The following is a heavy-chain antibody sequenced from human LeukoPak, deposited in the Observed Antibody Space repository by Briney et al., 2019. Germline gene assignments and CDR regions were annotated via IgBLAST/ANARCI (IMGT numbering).Heavy chain of an antibody. V-gene: IGHV4-59*01. D-gene: IGHD3-3*01. CDR2: IYYSGST. CDR1: GGSISSYY. J-gene: IGHJ3*02. CDR3: AREGLGDFWSGYYNDAFDI. Sequence: SETLSLTCTVSGGSISSYYWSWIRQPPGKGLEWIGYIYYSGSTNYNPSLKSRVTISVDTSKNQFSLKLSSVTAADTAVYYCAREGLGDFWSGYYNDAFDIWGQGTMVTVSS.